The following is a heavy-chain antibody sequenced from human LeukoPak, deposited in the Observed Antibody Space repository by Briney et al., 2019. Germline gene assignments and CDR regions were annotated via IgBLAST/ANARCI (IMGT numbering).Heavy chain of an antibody. CDR1: GYTFTTYG. D-gene: IGHD2-2*01. CDR2: ISVYNGKT. J-gene: IGHJ4*02. CDR3: ARDREVVVPAAWPY. Sequence: ASVKVSCKASGYTFTTYGLSWVRQAPGQGLEWMGWISVYNGKTNYAQSLQGRVTMTADTSSNTAYMDLRSLRSDDTAVYYCARDREVVVPAAWPYWGQGTLVTVSS. V-gene: IGHV1-18*01.